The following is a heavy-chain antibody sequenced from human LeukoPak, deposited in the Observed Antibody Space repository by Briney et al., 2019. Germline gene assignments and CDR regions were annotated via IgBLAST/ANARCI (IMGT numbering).Heavy chain of an antibody. V-gene: IGHV1-2*02. CDR1: GYSSTDYY. CDR2: INTKTGRT. D-gene: IGHD3-3*01. J-gene: IGHJ5*02. CDR3: ARADFIDAGPYLIGP. Sequence: ASVKVSCKTSGYSSTDYYIHWVRQAPGQGLEWMAWINTKTGRTSSARKFQGRVTMTRDPSITTVYMDMAWLTSDDTAIYFCARADFIDAGPYLIGPWGQGTLVTVSS.